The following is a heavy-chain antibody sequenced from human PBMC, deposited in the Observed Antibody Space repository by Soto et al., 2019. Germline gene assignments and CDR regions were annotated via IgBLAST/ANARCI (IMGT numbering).Heavy chain of an antibody. Sequence: ASVKVSCKASGYTFTGYYMHWVRQAPGQGLEWMGWINPNSGGTNYAQKFQGWVTMTRDTSISTAYMELSRLRSDDTAVYYCARGLNDYGDLSHYSYMDVWGKGTTVTVSS. D-gene: IGHD4-17*01. CDR2: INPNSGGT. V-gene: IGHV1-2*04. CDR1: GYTFTGYY. J-gene: IGHJ6*03. CDR3: ARGLNDYGDLSHYSYMDV.